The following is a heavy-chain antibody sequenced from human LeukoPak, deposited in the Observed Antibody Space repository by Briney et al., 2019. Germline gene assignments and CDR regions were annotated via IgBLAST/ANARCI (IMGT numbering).Heavy chain of an antibody. J-gene: IGHJ4*02. CDR3: SRGRYCSSTSCYIDY. D-gene: IGHD2-2*02. V-gene: IGHV3-23*01. CDR2: ISGSAGST. CDR1: GFTFSSYA. Sequence: GGSLRPSCVTSGFTFSSYAMGWVRQAPGKGLEWVSGISGSAGSTYYADSVKGRFTISRDNSKNTLYLQMNSLRAEDTAVYYCSRGRYCSSTSCYIDYWGQGTLVTVSS.